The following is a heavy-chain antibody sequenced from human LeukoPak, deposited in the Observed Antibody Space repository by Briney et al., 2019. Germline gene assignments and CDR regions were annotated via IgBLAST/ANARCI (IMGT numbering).Heavy chain of an antibody. V-gene: IGHV3-30-3*01. CDR2: ISYDGSNT. CDR1: GFTLSSYP. D-gene: IGHD4-17*01. CDR3: ARDPVTTWGYFDY. Sequence: GGSLRLSCAAFGFTLSSYPMHWVRQAPGKGLEWVALISYDGSNTYYADSVKGRFTISRDTSMNTLYLQMNSLRPEDTAVYYCARDPVTTWGYFDYWGQGTLVTVSS. J-gene: IGHJ4*02.